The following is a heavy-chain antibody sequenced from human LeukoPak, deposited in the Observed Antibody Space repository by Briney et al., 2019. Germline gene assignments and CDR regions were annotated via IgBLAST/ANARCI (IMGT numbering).Heavy chain of an antibody. D-gene: IGHD3-10*01. CDR2: IHYTGST. Sequence: SQTLSLTCTVSGGSISSYYWSWIRQSPGKGLECIGYIHYTGSTNYNPSLKSRVTISVETSKNQFSLRLKSVTAADTAVYYCARGGYYGSGNDFRFDPWGQGTLVTVSS. J-gene: IGHJ5*02. V-gene: IGHV4-59*01. CDR3: ARGGYYGSGNDFRFDP. CDR1: GGSISSYY.